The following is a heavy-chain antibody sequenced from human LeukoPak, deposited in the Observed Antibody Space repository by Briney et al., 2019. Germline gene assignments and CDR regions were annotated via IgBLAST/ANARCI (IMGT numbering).Heavy chain of an antibody. Sequence: GGSLRLSCAASGFTVSSKYMSWVRQAPGKGLEWVSVIYSGGSTWYADSVKGRFTNSRDNSKNTVYLQMKSLRAEDTAMYYCASATYFAGECYAFFDSWGQGTLVTVSS. D-gene: IGHD2-21*01. CDR2: IYSGGST. CDR3: ASATYFAGECYAFFDS. CDR1: GFTVSSKY. V-gene: IGHV3-66*02. J-gene: IGHJ4*02.